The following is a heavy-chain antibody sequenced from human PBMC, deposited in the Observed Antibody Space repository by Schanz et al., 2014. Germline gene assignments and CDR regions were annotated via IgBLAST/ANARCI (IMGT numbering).Heavy chain of an antibody. CDR2: ISGSGGST. CDR3: AKAADWPVTRFDP. J-gene: IGHJ5*02. D-gene: IGHD3-9*01. Sequence: EVQLVESGGGLVQPGGSLRLSCAASGFTFSAYYMDWVRQAPGKGLEWVSAISGSGGSTYYADSVKGRFTISRDNSKNTLYLQMNSLRADDTAVYYCAKAADWPVTRFDPWGQGTLVTVSS. CDR1: GFTFSAYY. V-gene: IGHV3-23*04.